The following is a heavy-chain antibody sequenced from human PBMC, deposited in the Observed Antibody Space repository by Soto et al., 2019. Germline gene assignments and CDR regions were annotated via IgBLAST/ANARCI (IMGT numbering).Heavy chain of an antibody. Sequence: EVQLVESGGGLVQPGGSLRLTCAASGFTFSGYWMHWVRQAPGKGLVWVSRINSDGNSTSYADSVKGRFTISRDNAKNTLYLQMNSLGAGDTAVYFCARHAWADVWGQGTTVTVSS. D-gene: IGHD3-16*01. CDR2: INSDGNST. J-gene: IGHJ6*02. CDR3: ARHAWADV. CDR1: GFTFSGYW. V-gene: IGHV3-74*01.